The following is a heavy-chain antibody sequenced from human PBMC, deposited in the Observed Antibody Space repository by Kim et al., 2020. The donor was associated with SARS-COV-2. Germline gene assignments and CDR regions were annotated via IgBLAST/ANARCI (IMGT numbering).Heavy chain of an antibody. CDR3: AKDYCSSTSCYDYNWFDP. CDR2: ISGSGGST. J-gene: IGHJ5*02. CDR1: GFTFSSYA. V-gene: IGHV3-23*01. Sequence: GGSLRLSCAASGFTFSSYAMSWVRQAPGKGLEWVSAISGSGGSTYYADSVKGRFTISRDNSKNTLYLQMNSLRAEDTAVYYCAKDYCSSTSCYDYNWFDPWGQGTLVTVSS. D-gene: IGHD2-2*01.